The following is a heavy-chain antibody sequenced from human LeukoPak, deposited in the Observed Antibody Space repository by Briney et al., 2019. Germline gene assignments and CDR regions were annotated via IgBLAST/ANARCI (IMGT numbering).Heavy chain of an antibody. CDR1: GFTFSSYS. V-gene: IGHV3-21*01. CDR2: ISSSSSYI. D-gene: IGHD3-22*01. J-gene: IGHJ4*02. CDR3: ARPYDSSGYYPWY. Sequence: PGGSLRLSCAASGFTFSSYSMNWVRQAPGKGLEWVSTISSSSSYIYYADSVKGRFTISRDNAKNSLYLQMNSLRAEDTAVYYCARPYDSSGYYPWYWGQGTLVTVSS.